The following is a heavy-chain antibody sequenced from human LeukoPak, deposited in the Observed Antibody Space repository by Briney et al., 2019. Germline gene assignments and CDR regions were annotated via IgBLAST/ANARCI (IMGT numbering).Heavy chain of an antibody. J-gene: IGHJ4*02. D-gene: IGHD6-19*01. CDR1: GFTFSSYG. V-gene: IGHV3-33*01. Sequence: PGGSLRLSCEASGFTFSSYGMHWVRQAPGKGLDWVAGIWSDGINKYYGDSVTGRVTISRDNAKNTLYLDMHSLRVEDTAVYFCAREADENNSGWYYWNYWGQGALVTVSS. CDR3: AREADENNSGWYYWNY. CDR2: IWSDGINK.